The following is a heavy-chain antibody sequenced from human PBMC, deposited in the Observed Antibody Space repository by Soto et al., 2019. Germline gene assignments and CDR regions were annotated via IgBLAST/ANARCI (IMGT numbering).Heavy chain of an antibody. CDR1: GFTFSSYA. D-gene: IGHD3-10*01. CDR2: ISYDGSNK. J-gene: IGHJ6*02. CDR3: ARDGSGSYYYYGMDV. V-gene: IGHV3-30-3*01. Sequence: QVQLVESGGGVVQPGRSLRLSCAASGFTFSSYAMHWVRQAPGKGLEWGAVISYDGSNKYYADSVRGRFTISRDNSKNTLCLQRNGLSAEDTAVYYCARDGSGSYYYYGMDVWGQGTTVTVSS.